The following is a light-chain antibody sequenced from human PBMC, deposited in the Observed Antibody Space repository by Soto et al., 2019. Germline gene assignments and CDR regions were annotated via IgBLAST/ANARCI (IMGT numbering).Light chain of an antibody. CDR3: QSYDSRLSGYV. V-gene: IGLV1-40*01. CDR2: ANS. J-gene: IGLJ1*01. CDR1: SSNIGAGYD. Sequence: QSVLTQPPSVSGAPGLRVTISCTGSSSNIGAGYDVHWYQQLPGTAPKLLIYANSNRPSGVPDRFSGSKSGTSASLAITGLQAEDEADYYCQSYDSRLSGYVFGTGTKLTVL.